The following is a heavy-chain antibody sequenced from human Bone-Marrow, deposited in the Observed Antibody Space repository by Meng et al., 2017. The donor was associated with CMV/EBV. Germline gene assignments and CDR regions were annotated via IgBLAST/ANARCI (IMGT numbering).Heavy chain of an antibody. CDR3: ARHGTGNDY. V-gene: IGHV1-2*02. D-gene: IGHD4-23*01. Sequence: ASVKVSCKASGSTFSSYAISWVRQAPGQGLEWMGWINPNSGGTNYAQKFQGRVTMTRDTSISTAYMELSRLRSDDTAVYYCARHGTGNDYWGQGTLVTVSS. CDR2: INPNSGGT. CDR1: GSTFSSYA. J-gene: IGHJ4*02.